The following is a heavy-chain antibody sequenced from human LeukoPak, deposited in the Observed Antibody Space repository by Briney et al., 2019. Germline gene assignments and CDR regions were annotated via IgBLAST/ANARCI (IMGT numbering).Heavy chain of an antibody. J-gene: IGHJ4*02. CDR2: ISSSGGTT. D-gene: IGHD3-10*01. V-gene: IGHV3-23*01. CDR3: AGRGSGSYFDY. Sequence: GGSLRLSCVASGFTFSSYAMGWVRQAAGKGLEWVSDISSSGGTTYYADSVKGRVTISRDNSKKTLYLQMNSLRAEDTAVYYCAGRGSGSYFDYWGQGTLVTVSS. CDR1: GFTFSSYA.